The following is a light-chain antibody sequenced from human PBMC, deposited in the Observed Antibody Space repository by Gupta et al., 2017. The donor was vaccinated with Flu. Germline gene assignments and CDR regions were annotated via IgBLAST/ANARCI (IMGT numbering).Light chain of an antibody. CDR2: DVS. CDR3: CSYAGSYPYV. V-gene: IGLV2-11*01. CDR1: SSDVGGYNY. Sequence: QSALTQPRSVSGSPGQSVTISCTGTSSDVGGYNYVSWYQPHPGKAPKLMFYDVSKRPSGVPDRFSGSKSGNTASLTISGLQAEDEADYYCCSYAGSYPYVFGTGTKVTVL. J-gene: IGLJ1*01.